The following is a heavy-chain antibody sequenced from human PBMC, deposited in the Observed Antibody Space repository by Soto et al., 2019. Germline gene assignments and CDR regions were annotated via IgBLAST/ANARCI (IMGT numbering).Heavy chain of an antibody. V-gene: IGHV3-7*01. CDR1: GYTFSNYW. Sequence: GVSLRLSCAASGYTFSNYWMNWVRQAPGKGLEWVANINEDGSEKYYVDSAKGRFTISRDNAKNSLYLQMSSLRAEDTAVYYCARDLFDYWGQGTLVTVSS. CDR2: INEDGSEK. J-gene: IGHJ4*02. CDR3: ARDLFDY.